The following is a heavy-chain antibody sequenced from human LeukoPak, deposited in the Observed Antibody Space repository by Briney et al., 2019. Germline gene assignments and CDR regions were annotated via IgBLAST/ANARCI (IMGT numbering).Heavy chain of an antibody. CDR3: ARSQPPGGPSDY. CDR1: GYTFTGYF. CDR2: VNPNTGGT. J-gene: IGHJ4*02. V-gene: IGHV1-2*02. D-gene: IGHD2-8*02. Sequence: ASVKVSCKTSGYTFTGYFIHWVRQAPGHGLEWMGWVNPNTGGTNYAQKFQGRVTMTRDTSISTAYMELSRLRSDDTAVYYCARSQPPGGPSDYWGQGTLVTVSS.